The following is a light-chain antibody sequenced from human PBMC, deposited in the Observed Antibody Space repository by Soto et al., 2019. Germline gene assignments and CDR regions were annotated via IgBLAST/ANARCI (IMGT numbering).Light chain of an antibody. Sequence: QSVLTQPASVSGSPGQSTTISCSGTSSDVGSSNFVSWYQQRPGKAPKLIIYEATKRPSGVSNHISGSKSGNTASLTISGLQAEDEAVYYCCSYAGSSTMVLGGGTKLTVL. CDR1: SSDVGSSNF. CDR3: CSYAGSSTMV. J-gene: IGLJ3*02. CDR2: EAT. V-gene: IGLV2-23*01.